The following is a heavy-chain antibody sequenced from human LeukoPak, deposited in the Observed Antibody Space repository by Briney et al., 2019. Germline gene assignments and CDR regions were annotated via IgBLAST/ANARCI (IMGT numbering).Heavy chain of an antibody. CDR2: IKQDGSDK. Sequence: PGWSLRLSCAASGFTFTSYWMSWVRQAAGKGMECVAKIKQDGSDKLYVGSVKGRFTISRDNAKNSLYLQMNSLRAEDTAVYYCARGGFNFGNWGPGTLVTVSS. J-gene: IGHJ4*02. D-gene: IGHD1-1*01. V-gene: IGHV3-7*04. CDR1: GFTFTSYW. CDR3: ARGGFNFGN.